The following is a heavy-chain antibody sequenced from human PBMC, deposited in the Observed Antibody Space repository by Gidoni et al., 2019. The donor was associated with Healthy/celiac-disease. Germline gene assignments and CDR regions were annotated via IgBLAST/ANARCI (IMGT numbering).Heavy chain of an antibody. V-gene: IGHV3-53*02. J-gene: IGHJ4*02. CDR3: ARASNSGYDYWGYYFDY. CDR2: IYSGGST. CDR1: GFTVSRNY. D-gene: IGHD5-12*01. Sequence: EVQLVETGGGLIQPGGSLRLSCAASGFTVSRNYISWVRQAPGKGLEWVSVIYSGGSTYYADSVKGRFTISRDNSKNTLYLQMNSLRAEDTAVYYCARASNSGYDYWGYYFDYWGQGTLVTVSS.